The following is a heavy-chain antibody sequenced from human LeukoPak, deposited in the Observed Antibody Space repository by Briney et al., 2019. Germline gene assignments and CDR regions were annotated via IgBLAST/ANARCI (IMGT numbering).Heavy chain of an antibody. CDR2: INHSGST. J-gene: IGHJ5*02. CDR1: GGSFSGCY. CDR3: ARGPWFDP. Sequence: SETLSLTCAVYGGSFSGCYWSWIRQPPGKGLEWIGEINHSGSTNYNPSLKSRVTISVDTSKNQFSLKLSSVTAADTAVYYCARGPWFDPWGQGTLVTVSS. V-gene: IGHV4-34*01.